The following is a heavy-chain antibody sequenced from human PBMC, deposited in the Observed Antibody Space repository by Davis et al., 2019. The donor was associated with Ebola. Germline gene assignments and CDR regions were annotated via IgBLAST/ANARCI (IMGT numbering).Heavy chain of an antibody. Sequence: SQTLSLTCAVYGGSFSGHYWSWIRQPPGKGLEWIGESNHRGRTSYNPSLKSRATISVDTSKNQFSLKVNSMTAADTAVYYCARSATVTTTALEYWGQGLLVTVSS. V-gene: IGHV4-34*01. J-gene: IGHJ4*02. CDR1: GGSFSGHY. CDR3: ARSATVTTTALEY. CDR2: SNHRGRT. D-gene: IGHD4-17*01.